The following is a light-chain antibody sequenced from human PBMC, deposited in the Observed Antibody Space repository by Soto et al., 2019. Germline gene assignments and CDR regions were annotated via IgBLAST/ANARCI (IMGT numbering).Light chain of an antibody. CDR1: TSNIGSNT. V-gene: IGLV1-44*01. CDR2: SND. CDR3: PTWDDSLNGQVV. J-gene: IGLJ2*01. Sequence: QSVLTQPPSASGTPGQRVTISCSGSTSNIGSNTVNWYQQLPGTAPKLLIYSNDQRPSGVPDRISGSKSGTSASLAISGLQSEDEADYYCPTWDDSLNGQVVFGGGTKLTVL.